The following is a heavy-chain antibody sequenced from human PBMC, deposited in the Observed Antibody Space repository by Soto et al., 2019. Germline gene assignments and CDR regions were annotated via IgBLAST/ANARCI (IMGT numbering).Heavy chain of an antibody. J-gene: IGHJ6*02. V-gene: IGHV1-18*01. CDR1: GYTFTSYG. Sequence: QVQLVQSGAEVKKPGASVKVSCKASGYTFTSYGISWVQQAPGQGLEWMGWISAYNGNTNYAQKLQGRVTMTTDTSTSTAYMELRSLRSDDTAVYYCARRDYYGSGSYGGYYYGMDVWGQGTTVTVSS. D-gene: IGHD3-10*01. CDR2: ISAYNGNT. CDR3: ARRDYYGSGSYGGYYYGMDV.